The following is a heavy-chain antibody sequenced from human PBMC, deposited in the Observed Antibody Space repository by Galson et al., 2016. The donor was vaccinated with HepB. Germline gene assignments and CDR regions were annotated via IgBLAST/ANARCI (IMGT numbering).Heavy chain of an antibody. CDR2: IFYTGSA. J-gene: IGHJ4*02. CDR1: GGSVRSSSYF. Sequence: SETLSLTCTVSGGSVRSSSYFWGWIRQPPGKGLEWIGSIFYTGSAYYNPSLKSRATISVDTSRNQFSLNLTSVSATDTAVYYCAGRGVLGWTTDLRWGQGALVIVSS. V-gene: IGHV4-39*01. D-gene: IGHD4-17*01. CDR3: AGRGVLGWTTDLR.